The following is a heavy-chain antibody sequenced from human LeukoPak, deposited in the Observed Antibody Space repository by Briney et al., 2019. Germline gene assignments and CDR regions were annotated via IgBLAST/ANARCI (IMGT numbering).Heavy chain of an antibody. CDR3: AGSCGGTSCYGAVHDAFDI. V-gene: IGHV4-4*02. Sequence: SGTLSLTCAVSGGSISSSNWWSWVRQPPGKGLEWIGEIYHSGSTNYNPSLKSRVTISVDKSKNQFSLKLSSVTAADTAVYYCAGSCGGTSCYGAVHDAFDIWGQGTMVTVSS. D-gene: IGHD2-2*01. J-gene: IGHJ3*02. CDR1: GGSISSSNW. CDR2: IYHSGST.